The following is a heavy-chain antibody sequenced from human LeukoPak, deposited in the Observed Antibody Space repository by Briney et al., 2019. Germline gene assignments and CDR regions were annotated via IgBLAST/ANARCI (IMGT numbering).Heavy chain of an antibody. J-gene: IGHJ5*02. CDR2: THYSGTT. V-gene: IGHV4-31*03. CDR3: ARYYFDGSGYSNWFDP. CDR1: GGSISSGDHY. D-gene: IGHD3-22*01. Sequence: SETLSLTCTVSGGSISSGDHYWTWIRQHPGKGLEWIAYTHYSGTTYYNPSLKSRVTISLDTSKNQFSLKLSSVTAADTAVYYCARYYFDGSGYSNWFDPWGQGTLVTVSS.